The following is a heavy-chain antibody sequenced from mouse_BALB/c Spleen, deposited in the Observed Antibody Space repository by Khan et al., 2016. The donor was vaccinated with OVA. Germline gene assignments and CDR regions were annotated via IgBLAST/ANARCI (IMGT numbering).Heavy chain of an antibody. J-gene: IGHJ3*01. CDR1: GFNIKDTY. V-gene: IGHV14-3*02. CDR2: IDPANGDT. CDR3: ATLYGNRFAY. Sequence: VQLQQSGAELVKPGASVKLSCTGSGFNIKDTYMHWMNQRPEQGLEWIGRIDPANGDTIYGPKFQDKATLTSDTSSNTAYLQLSSLTSEDTAVYCCATLYGNRFAYWGQGTLVSVS. D-gene: IGHD2-1*01.